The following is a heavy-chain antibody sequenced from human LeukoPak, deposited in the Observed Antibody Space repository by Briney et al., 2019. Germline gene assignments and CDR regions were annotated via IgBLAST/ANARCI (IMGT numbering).Heavy chain of an antibody. CDR2: IYHSGST. CDR1: GGSISYYY. CDR3: VRHAATRHNYGMDV. D-gene: IGHD2-15*01. V-gene: IGHV4-59*08. J-gene: IGHJ6*02. Sequence: SETLSLTCTVCGGSISYYYWSWIRQPPGKGLGWIGHIYHSGSTNYNPPFKSRVTISVDTSKNHFSLELSSVPAADTAVYYCVRHAATRHNYGMDVWGQGTTVTVSS.